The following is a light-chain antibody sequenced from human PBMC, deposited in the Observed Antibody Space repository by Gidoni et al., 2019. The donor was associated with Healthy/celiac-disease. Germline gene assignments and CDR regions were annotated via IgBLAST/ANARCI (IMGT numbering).Light chain of an antibody. CDR1: SLRSYY. CDR3: NSRDSSGNHWV. J-gene: IGLJ3*02. Sequence: SSELTQDPAVSVALGQTGRITCQGDSLRSYYASWYQQKPGQAPVLVIYGTNNRPSGIPDRFSGSSSGNTAALTITGAQAEDEADYYCNSRDSSGNHWVFGGGTKLTVL. V-gene: IGLV3-19*01. CDR2: GTN.